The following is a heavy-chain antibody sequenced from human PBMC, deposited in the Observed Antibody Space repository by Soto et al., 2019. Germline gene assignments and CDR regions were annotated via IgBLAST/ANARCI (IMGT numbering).Heavy chain of an antibody. CDR3: ARETTHDAIDI. Sequence: GGSLRLPCAASGFSFSHYEMNWVRQAPGGGLEWVSNIRSNDESIYYADSVKGRFSMSRDNARNLLYLQMNSLRADDTAVYFCARETTHDAIDIWGQGTMVTVSS. V-gene: IGHV3-48*03. CDR1: GFSFSHYE. CDR2: IRSNDESI. J-gene: IGHJ3*02.